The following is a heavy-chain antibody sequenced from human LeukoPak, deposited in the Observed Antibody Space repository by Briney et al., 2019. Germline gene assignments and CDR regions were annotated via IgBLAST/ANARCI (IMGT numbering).Heavy chain of an antibody. CDR3: ARVSPKVRYFGRLLAAGAFDI. CDR2: INHSGST. V-gene: IGHV4-34*01. CDR1: GGSFSGYY. J-gene: IGHJ3*02. Sequence: SETLSLTCAVYGGSFSGYYWSWIRQPPGKGLEWIGEINHSGSTNYNPSLKSRVTISVDTSKNQFSLKLSSVTAADTAVYYCARVSPKVRYFGRLLAAGAFDIWGQGTMVPVSS. D-gene: IGHD3-9*01.